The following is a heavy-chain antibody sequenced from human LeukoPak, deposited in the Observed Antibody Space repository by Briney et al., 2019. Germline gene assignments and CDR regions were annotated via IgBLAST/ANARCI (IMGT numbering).Heavy chain of an antibody. J-gene: IGHJ3*02. CDR3: AKVHQLDIVVVPAAIRREAFDI. CDR2: ISSSSSYI. D-gene: IGHD2-2*02. CDR1: GFTFSSYS. Sequence: GGSLRLSCAASGFTFSSYSMNWVRQAPGKGLEWVSSISSSSSYIYYADSVKGRFTIPRDNAKNSLYLQMNSLRAEDTAVYYCAKVHQLDIVVVPAAIRREAFDIWGQGTMVTVSS. V-gene: IGHV3-21*01.